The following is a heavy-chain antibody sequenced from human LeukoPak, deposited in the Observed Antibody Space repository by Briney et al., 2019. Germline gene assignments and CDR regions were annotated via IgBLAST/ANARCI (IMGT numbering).Heavy chain of an antibody. CDR1: GYSISSGYY. V-gene: IGHV4-38-2*02. Sequence: SETLSLTCTVSGYSISSGYYWGWIRQPPGKGLEWIGSIYHSGSTYYNPSLKSRVTISVDRSKNQFSLKLSSVTAADTAVYYCARDLSVNWGSGDWFDPWGQGTLVTVSS. D-gene: IGHD7-27*01. CDR2: IYHSGST. J-gene: IGHJ5*02. CDR3: ARDLSVNWGSGDWFDP.